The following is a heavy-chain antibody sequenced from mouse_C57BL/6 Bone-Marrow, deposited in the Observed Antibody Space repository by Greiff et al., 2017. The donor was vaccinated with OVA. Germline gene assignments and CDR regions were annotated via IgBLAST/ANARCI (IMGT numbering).Heavy chain of an antibody. D-gene: IGHD2-1*01. Sequence: QVQLQQPGAELVMPGASVKLSCKASGYTFTSYWMHWVKQRPGQGLVWIGEIDPSASYTNYNQKFKGKSTLTVDKSSSTAYMQLSSLTSEDSAVYYCAREDYGNYWFAYWGQGTLVTVSA. J-gene: IGHJ3*01. CDR1: GYTFTSYW. CDR3: AREDYGNYWFAY. V-gene: IGHV1-69*01. CDR2: IDPSASYT.